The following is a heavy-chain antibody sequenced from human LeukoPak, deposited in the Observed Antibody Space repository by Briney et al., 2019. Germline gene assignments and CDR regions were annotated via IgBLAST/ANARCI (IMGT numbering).Heavy chain of an antibody. V-gene: IGHV3-33*01. D-gene: IGHD2-15*01. Sequence: GGSLRLSCAASGFTFSSYGMHWVRQAPGKGLEWVAVIWYDGSNKYYADSVKGRFTISRDNSKNTLYLQMNSLRAEVTAVYYCARDDYCSGGSCYFGYYYYYGMDVWGQGTTVTVSS. CDR3: ARDDYCSGGSCYFGYYYYYGMDV. J-gene: IGHJ6*02. CDR2: IWYDGSNK. CDR1: GFTFSSYG.